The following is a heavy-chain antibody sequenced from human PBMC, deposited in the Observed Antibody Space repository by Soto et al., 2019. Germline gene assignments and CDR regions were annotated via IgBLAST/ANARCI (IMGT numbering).Heavy chain of an antibody. CDR2: ISAYNGNT. D-gene: IGHD3-22*01. Sequence: QVQLVQSGAEVKKPGASVKVSCKASGYTFTSYGISWVRQAPGQGLEWMGWISAYNGNTNYAQKLQGIVTMTTDTSPSTAYKELRSLRSDGTAVYYCERETYDYDCSGYSYYGMDVWGQGTTVTVSS. J-gene: IGHJ6*02. V-gene: IGHV1-18*01. CDR1: GYTFTSYG. CDR3: ERETYDYDCSGYSYYGMDV.